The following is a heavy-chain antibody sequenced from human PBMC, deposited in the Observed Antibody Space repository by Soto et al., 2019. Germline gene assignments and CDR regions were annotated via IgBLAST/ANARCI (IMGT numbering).Heavy chain of an antibody. CDR1: GDTFKNCV. D-gene: IGHD3-10*01. J-gene: IGHJ6*02. Sequence: QVQVVQSGVEVRRPGSSVKVSCKASGDTFKNCVISWVRQAPGQGLEWMGGIIPLFGTTDFAQRFQGRLTITTDESTTTAYMELSRLSSEDTATYYCAAELGFGKLSVVWGQGTKVIVSS. CDR2: IIPLFGTT. V-gene: IGHV1-69*01. CDR3: AAELGFGKLSVV.